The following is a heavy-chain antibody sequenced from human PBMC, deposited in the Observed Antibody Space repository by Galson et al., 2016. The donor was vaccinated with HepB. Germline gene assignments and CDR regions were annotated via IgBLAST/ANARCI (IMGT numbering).Heavy chain of an antibody. D-gene: IGHD5-18*01. Sequence: SLRLSCAASGFAFSSHWMHWVRQDLGKGLVWVSRINSDGTISNYADSVKGRFTISRDNSKNTVSLQMNSLRVDDTAVFYCAREASYVNVLDHWGQGTLVTVSS. CDR2: INSDGTIS. CDR1: GFAFSSHW. V-gene: IGHV3-74*01. J-gene: IGHJ4*02. CDR3: AREASYVNVLDH.